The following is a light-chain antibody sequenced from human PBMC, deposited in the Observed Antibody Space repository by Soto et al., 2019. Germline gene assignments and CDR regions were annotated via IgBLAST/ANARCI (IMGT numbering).Light chain of an antibody. V-gene: IGKV3-15*01. CDR1: QNVNNN. J-gene: IGKJ2*01. CDR2: GAS. CDR3: QQYNNWLS. Sequence: EIVMTQSPATRSVSPGERATLSCRASQNVNNNLAWYQQKPGQAPRLLIYGASTRATGIPARFSGSGSGTEFTLTISSLQSEDFAVYYCQQYNNWLSFGQGTKLEIK.